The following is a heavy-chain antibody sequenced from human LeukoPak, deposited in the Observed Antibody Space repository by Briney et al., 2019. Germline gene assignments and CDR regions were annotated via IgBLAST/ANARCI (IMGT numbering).Heavy chain of an antibody. CDR3: ARGGSGYRYYFDY. Sequence: ASVKVSCKASGYTFTGYYMHWVRQAPGQGLEWMGRINPNSGGTNYAQKFQGRVTMTRDTSISTAYMELSRLRSDDTAVYYCARGGSGYRYYFDYWGQGTLVTVSS. CDR2: INPNSGGT. V-gene: IGHV1-2*06. CDR1: GYTFTGYY. J-gene: IGHJ4*02. D-gene: IGHD3-22*01.